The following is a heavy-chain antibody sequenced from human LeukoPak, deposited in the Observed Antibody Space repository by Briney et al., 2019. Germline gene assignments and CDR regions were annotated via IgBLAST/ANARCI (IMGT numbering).Heavy chain of an antibody. CDR2: IIPILGIA. V-gene: IGHV1-69*04. CDR1: GGTFSSYA. Sequence: ASVKVSCKASGGTFSSYAISWVRQAPGQGLEWMGRIIPILGIANYAQKFQGRVTITADKSTSTAYMELSSLRSEDTAVYYCAGSPTELRYFDWFDYWGQGTLVTVSS. D-gene: IGHD3-9*01. J-gene: IGHJ4*02. CDR3: AGSPTELRYFDWFDY.